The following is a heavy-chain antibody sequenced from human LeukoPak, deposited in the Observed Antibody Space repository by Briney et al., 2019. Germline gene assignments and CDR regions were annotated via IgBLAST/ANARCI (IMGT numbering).Heavy chain of an antibody. J-gene: IGHJ4*02. Sequence: GGSLRLPCTASGFTFGDYAMSWFRQAPGKGLEWVGFIRSKAYGGTTEYAASVKGRFTISRDDSKSIAYLQMNSLKTEDTAVYYCTRVYYDSSGYSLLDYWGQGTLVTVSS. CDR3: TRVYYDSSGYSLLDY. V-gene: IGHV3-49*03. CDR1: GFTFGDYA. D-gene: IGHD3-22*01. CDR2: IRSKAYGGTT.